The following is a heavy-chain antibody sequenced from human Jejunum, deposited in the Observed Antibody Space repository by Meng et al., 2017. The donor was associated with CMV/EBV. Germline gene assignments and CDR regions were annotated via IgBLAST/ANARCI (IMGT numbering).Heavy chain of an antibody. CDR1: GGSISSGDYY. V-gene: IGHV4-31*02. J-gene: IGHJ5*02. Sequence: VSGGSISSGDYYLSWIRQPPGKGLEWIGYIHYTGRTDYNPSLKSRVTISQDTSKNQLSLKLDSVTAADTAVYYCARQPGGPNWFDPWGQGALVTVSS. CDR2: IHYTGRT. D-gene: IGHD2-15*01. CDR3: ARQPGGPNWFDP.